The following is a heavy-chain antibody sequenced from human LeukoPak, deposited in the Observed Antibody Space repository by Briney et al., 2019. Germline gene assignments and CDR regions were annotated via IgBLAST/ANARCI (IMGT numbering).Heavy chain of an antibody. Sequence: SETLSLTCTVSSDSISSSVYYWTWIRQTPGKELEWIGTMYYTGSTYYNPSLKSRVTISVDTSKNQFSLKLSSATAADTAVYYCARDLVLLWFGELLPRSFDIWGQGTMVTVSS. CDR3: ARDLVLLWFGELLPRSFDI. CDR2: MYYTGST. V-gene: IGHV4-39*07. CDR1: SDSISSSVYY. J-gene: IGHJ3*02. D-gene: IGHD3-10*01.